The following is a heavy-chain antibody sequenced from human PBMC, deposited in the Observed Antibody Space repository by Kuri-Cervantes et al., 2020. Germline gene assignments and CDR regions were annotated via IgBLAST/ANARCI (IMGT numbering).Heavy chain of an antibody. Sequence: ASVKVSCKASGYTFTSYDINWVRQATGQGLEWMGWMNPNSGNTGYAQKFQGRVTMTRNTSISTAYMELSSLRSEDTAVYYCARGDGSGSYYRSYYYYYYMDVWGKGPTVTVSS. CDR3: ARGDGSGSYYRSYYYYYYMDV. D-gene: IGHD3-10*01. CDR2: MNPNSGNT. J-gene: IGHJ6*03. V-gene: IGHV1-8*01. CDR1: GYTFTSYD.